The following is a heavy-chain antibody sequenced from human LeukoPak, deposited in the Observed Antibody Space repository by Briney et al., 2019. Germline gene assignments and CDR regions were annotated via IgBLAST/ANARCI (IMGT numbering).Heavy chain of an antibody. D-gene: IGHD1-1*01. CDR2: ISSNGGST. V-gene: IGHV3-64*01. CDR3: ARAGTTETAYGMDV. Sequence: GGSLRLSCAASGFTFSSYAMHWVRQAPGKGLEYASAISSNGGSTYYANSVKGRFTISRDNSKNTLYLQMGSLRAEDMAVYYCARAGTTETAYGMDVWGQGTTVTVSS. J-gene: IGHJ6*02. CDR1: GFTFSSYA.